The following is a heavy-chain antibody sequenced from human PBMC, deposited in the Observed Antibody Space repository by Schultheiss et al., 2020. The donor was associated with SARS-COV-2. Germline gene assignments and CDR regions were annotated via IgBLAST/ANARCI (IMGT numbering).Heavy chain of an antibody. J-gene: IGHJ3*02. D-gene: IGHD2-2*01. V-gene: IGHV4-38-2*01. Sequence: SETLSLTCAVSGYSISSGYYWGWIRQPPGKGLEWIGRISASGYSNYNPSVKSRVTMSLDTSKNQFSLRLSSVTAADTAVYYCARKVLRRQHAFDIWGQGTMVTVSS. CDR2: ISASGYS. CDR1: GYSISSGYY. CDR3: ARKVLRRQHAFDI.